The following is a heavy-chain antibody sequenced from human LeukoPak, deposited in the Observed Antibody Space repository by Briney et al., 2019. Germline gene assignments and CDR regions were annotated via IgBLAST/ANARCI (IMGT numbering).Heavy chain of an antibody. J-gene: IGHJ3*02. CDR3: ARGYVHAFDI. CDR1: GGSISSYY. V-gene: IGHV4-59*01. CDR2: THYSGST. D-gene: IGHD2-2*01. Sequence: SETLSLTCTVSGGSISSYYWSWIRQPPGKGLEWIGYTHYSGSTSYNPSLKSRVTISVDTSKNQFSLKLTSVTAADTAVYYCARGYVHAFDIWGQGTMVTVSS.